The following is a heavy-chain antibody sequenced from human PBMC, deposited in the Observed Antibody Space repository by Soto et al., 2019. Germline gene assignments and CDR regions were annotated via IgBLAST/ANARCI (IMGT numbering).Heavy chain of an antibody. CDR3: AARGYSYGPDAYYYYYMDV. D-gene: IGHD5-18*01. J-gene: IGHJ6*03. CDR1: GFTFTSSA. Sequence: SVKVSCKASGFTFTSSAMQWVRQARGQRLEWIGWIVVGSGNTNYAQKFQERVTITRDMSTSTAYMELSSLRSEDTAVYYCAARGYSYGPDAYYYYYMDVWGKGTTVTVSS. V-gene: IGHV1-58*02. CDR2: IVVGSGNT.